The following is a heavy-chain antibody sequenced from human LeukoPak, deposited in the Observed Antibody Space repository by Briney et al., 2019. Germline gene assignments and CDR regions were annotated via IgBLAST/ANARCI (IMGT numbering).Heavy chain of an antibody. J-gene: IGHJ6*02. V-gene: IGHV3-7*01. CDR1: GFTFSSCW. CDR3: ARDGYSYGYESVYYYGMDV. CDR2: IKQDGSEK. D-gene: IGHD5-18*01. Sequence: GGSLRLSCAASGFTFSSCWMSWVRQAPGKGLEWVANIKQDGSEKYYVDSVKGRFTISRDNAKNSLYLQMNSLRAEDTAVYYCARDGYSYGYESVYYYGMDVWGQGTTVTVSS.